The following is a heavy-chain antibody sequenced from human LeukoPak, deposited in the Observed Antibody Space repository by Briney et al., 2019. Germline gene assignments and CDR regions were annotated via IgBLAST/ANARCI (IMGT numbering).Heavy chain of an antibody. CDR2: ISWNSGSI. Sequence: GRSLRLSCAASGFTFDDYAMHWVRQAPGKGLEWVSGISWNSGSIGYADSEKGRFTISRDNAKNSLYLQMNSLRAEDMALYYCAKGLSSGWLDWFDPWGQGTLVTVSS. J-gene: IGHJ5*02. V-gene: IGHV3-9*03. CDR3: AKGLSSGWLDWFDP. D-gene: IGHD6-19*01. CDR1: GFTFDDYA.